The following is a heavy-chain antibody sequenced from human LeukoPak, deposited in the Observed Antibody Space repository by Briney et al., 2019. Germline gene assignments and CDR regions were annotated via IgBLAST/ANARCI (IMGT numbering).Heavy chain of an antibody. CDR1: GFSTSSYS. J-gene: IGHJ3*01. CDR3: AAKTFDV. CDR2: ITSSSDYI. Sequence: PGGSLRLSCATSGFSTSSYSMSWVRQAPGKGLEWVSSITSSSDYIYYADSVKGRFTISRDNAKNSLYLQMNSLTVEDTALYYCAAKTFDVWGQGTMVTVSS. V-gene: IGHV3-21*01.